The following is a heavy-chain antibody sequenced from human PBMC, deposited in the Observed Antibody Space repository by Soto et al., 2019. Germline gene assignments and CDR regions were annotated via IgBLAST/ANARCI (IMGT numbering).Heavy chain of an antibody. D-gene: IGHD3-3*01. CDR1: GGSFSGYY. Sequence: SETLSLTCAVYGGSFSGYYWSWIRQPPGKGLEWIGEINHSGSTNYNPSLKSRVTISVDTSKNQFSLKLSSVTAADTAVYYCARAKTTIFGVVIPLDVWGQGTTVTVSS. CDR2: INHSGST. V-gene: IGHV4-34*01. J-gene: IGHJ6*02. CDR3: ARAKTTIFGVVIPLDV.